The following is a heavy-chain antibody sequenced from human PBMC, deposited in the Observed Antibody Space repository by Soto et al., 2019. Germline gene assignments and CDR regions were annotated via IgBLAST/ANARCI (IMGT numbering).Heavy chain of an antibody. CDR2: ISFDGSNK. CDR1: GFTFSNFA. Sequence: QVHLVESGGGVVQPGRSLRLSCAASGFTFSNFAMHWVRQAPGKGLEWVALISFDGSNKYYADSVKGRFTISRDKSTNTVHLKKKALRAYACAVYYCAKSLGECPPFFFYVDGWGKGTTVTVSS. D-gene: IGHD3-3*01. J-gene: IGHJ6*03. V-gene: IGHV3-30*18. CDR3: AKSLGECPPFFFYVDG.